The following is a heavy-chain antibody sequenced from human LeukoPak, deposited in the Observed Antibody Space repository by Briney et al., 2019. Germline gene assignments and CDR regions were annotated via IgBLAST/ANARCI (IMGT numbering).Heavy chain of an antibody. Sequence: GGSLRLSCAASGSTVSSHYMNWVRQAPGKGLEWVSVLYSGGKTYYADSVKGRFTISRDDAKNSLFLQMNSLRAEDTAVYYCALLAVASDFDYWGQGALVTVSS. CDR1: GSTVSSHY. J-gene: IGHJ4*02. CDR2: LYSGGKT. CDR3: ALLAVASDFDY. D-gene: IGHD6-19*01. V-gene: IGHV3-53*01.